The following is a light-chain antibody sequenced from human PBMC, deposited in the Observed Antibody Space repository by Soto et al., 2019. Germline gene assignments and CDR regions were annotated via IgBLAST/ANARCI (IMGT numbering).Light chain of an antibody. CDR2: GAS. CDR1: QSLANGH. CDR3: QQYGNSPPGT. Sequence: VMTQSPATLSVSPRERATLSWRARQSLANGHVAWYQQRHGLPPRLLIYGASNTATGIPDRFSGSGAGAAFTLTISRLEPEDFAVYFCQQYGNSPPGTFGQGTRLEIK. J-gene: IGKJ5*01. V-gene: IGKV3-20*01.